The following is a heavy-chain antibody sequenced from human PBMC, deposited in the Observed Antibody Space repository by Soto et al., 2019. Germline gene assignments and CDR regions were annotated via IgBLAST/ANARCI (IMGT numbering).Heavy chain of an antibody. V-gene: IGHV1-18*01. Sequence: QVQVVQSGAEVKKPGASVKVSCKASVYSFSSYGISWVRQAPGQGLEWMGWISAYNGNTDSAQKLMGRVTMTTDTSTRTAYMELRSLRSDEPAVYYCEFRNLRTGTLVDYWGQGTLVTVSS. D-gene: IGHD7-27*01. CDR1: VYSFSSYG. J-gene: IGHJ4*02. CDR2: ISAYNGNT. CDR3: EFRNLRTGTLVDY.